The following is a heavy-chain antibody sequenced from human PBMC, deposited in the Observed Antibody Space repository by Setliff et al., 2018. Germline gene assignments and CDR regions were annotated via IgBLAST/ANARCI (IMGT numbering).Heavy chain of an antibody. Sequence: QPGGSLRLSCAASGFTFSNSWMSWVRQAPGKGLEWVAVIWYDGSNKYYADSVKGRFTISRDNSKNTLYLKMNSRRAEDTAVYYCAKNGFGVVALGVNNWFDPWGQGTLVTVSS. J-gene: IGHJ5*02. D-gene: IGHD3-10*01. CDR1: GFTFSNSW. V-gene: IGHV3-33*06. CDR3: AKNGFGVVALGVNNWFDP. CDR2: IWYDGSNK.